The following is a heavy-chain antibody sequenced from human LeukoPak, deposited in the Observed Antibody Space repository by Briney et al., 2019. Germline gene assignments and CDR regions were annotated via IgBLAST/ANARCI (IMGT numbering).Heavy chain of an antibody. CDR3: AREHYFYYMDG. Sequence: TGGSLRLSCAASEFSVGSNYMTWVRQAPGKGLEWVSLIYSGGSTYYADSVKGRFTISRDNAENSLYLQMNSLRAEDTPVYYCAREHYFYYMDGWGKGTTVTVSS. V-gene: IGHV3-66*01. CDR2: IYSGGST. CDR1: EFSVGSNY. J-gene: IGHJ6*03.